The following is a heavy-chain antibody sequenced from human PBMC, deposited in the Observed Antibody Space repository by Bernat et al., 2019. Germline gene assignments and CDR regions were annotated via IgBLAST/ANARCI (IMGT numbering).Heavy chain of an antibody. CDR3: AKEKHSNTYYYVVDFDY. Sequence: EVQLLESGGGLVQPGGSLRISCAASGFTFSRYAMSWVRQAPGKGLEWVSAISGSGGSTKYADSVKGRFTISRDNSKNTLYLHMNSLRAEDTAEYYCAKEKHSNTYYYVVDFDYWGQGTLVTVSS. V-gene: IGHV3-23*01. J-gene: IGHJ4*02. CDR1: GFTFSRYA. CDR2: ISGSGGST. D-gene: IGHD3-22*01.